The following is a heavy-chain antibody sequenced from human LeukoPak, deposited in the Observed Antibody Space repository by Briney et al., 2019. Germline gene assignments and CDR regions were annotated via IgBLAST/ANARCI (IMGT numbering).Heavy chain of an antibody. CDR3: AKDAWMAYYYDSSDYYGNGR. CDR2: ISGSGGST. V-gene: IGHV3-23*01. J-gene: IGHJ4*02. CDR1: GLTFSSYA. Sequence: PGGSLRLSCAASGLTFSSYAMSWVRQAPGKGLEWVSAISGSGGSTYYADSVKGRFTISRDNSKNTLYLQMNSLRAEDTAVYYCAKDAWMAYYYDSSDYYGNGRWGQGTLVTVSS. D-gene: IGHD3-22*01.